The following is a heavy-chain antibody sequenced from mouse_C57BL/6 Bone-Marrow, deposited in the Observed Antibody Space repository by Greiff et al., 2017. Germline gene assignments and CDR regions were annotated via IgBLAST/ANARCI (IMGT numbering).Heavy chain of an antibody. V-gene: IGHV1-55*01. D-gene: IGHD2-5*01. J-gene: IGHJ3*01. CDR3: ARAGYYSIFAY. Sequence: QVQLQQPGAELVKPGASVKMSCKASGYTFTSYWITWVKQRPGQGLEWIGDIYPGSGSTNYNEKFKSKATLTVDTSSSTAYMQIRSLTSEDSAVYYCARAGYYSIFAYWGQGTLVTVSA. CDR2: IYPGSGST. CDR1: GYTFTSYW.